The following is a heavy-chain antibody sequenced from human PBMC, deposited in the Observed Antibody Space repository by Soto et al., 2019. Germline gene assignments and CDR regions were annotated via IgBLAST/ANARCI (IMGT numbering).Heavy chain of an antibody. V-gene: IGHV3-33*01. CDR1: GFTFSSYG. J-gene: IGHJ4*02. D-gene: IGHD6-6*01. Sequence: QVQLVESGGGVVQPGRSLRLSCAASGFTFSSYGMHWVRQAPGKGLEWVAVIWYDGSNKYYADSVKGRFTISRDNSKNPLYLQMNSLRAEDTAVYYCARDRAARRGFLHYWGQGTLVTVSS. CDR3: ARDRAARRGFLHY. CDR2: IWYDGSNK.